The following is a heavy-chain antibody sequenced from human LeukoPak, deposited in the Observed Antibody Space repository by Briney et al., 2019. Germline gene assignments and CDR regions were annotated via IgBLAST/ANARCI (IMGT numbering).Heavy chain of an antibody. V-gene: IGHV1-8*01. Sequence: ASVKVSCKASGYTFTSYDINWVRQATGQGLEWMGWMSPNGGNTGYAQKFQGRVAMTRDTSISTAYMELSSLRSDDTAVYYCATFAGDSSGPWGQGTLVTVSS. CDR3: ATFAGDSSGP. J-gene: IGHJ5*02. CDR1: GYTFTSYD. CDR2: MSPNGGNT. D-gene: IGHD3-22*01.